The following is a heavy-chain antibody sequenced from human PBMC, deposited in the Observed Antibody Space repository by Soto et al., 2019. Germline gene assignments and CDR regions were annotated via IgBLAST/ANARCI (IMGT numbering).Heavy chain of an antibody. CDR2: IVVGSGNT. D-gene: IGHD1-1*01. V-gene: IGHV1-58*01. Sequence: QMQLLQFGPAVKKPGTSGKAACKASGFTFPISAVQGVRQARGQRLEWIGWIVVGSGNTNSAQKFQERVTFTRDMSTSTVYMELSSLKSEDTAVYYCAADDMTTFIWGQGTLVTVSS. J-gene: IGHJ4*02. CDR1: GFTFPISA. CDR3: AADDMTTFI.